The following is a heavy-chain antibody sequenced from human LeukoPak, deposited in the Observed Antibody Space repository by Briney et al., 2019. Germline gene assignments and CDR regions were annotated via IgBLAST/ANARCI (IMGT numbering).Heavy chain of an antibody. V-gene: IGHV3-53*01. D-gene: IGHD1-14*01. CDR2: IYSRGAT. CDR1: GFSVSNNY. J-gene: IGHJ4*02. Sequence: GGSQRLSCAASGFSVSNNYMSWVRQAPGKGLEGVSVIYSRGATYYADSVKGRFTISRDNSKNTLYLQMNSLRVEDTAVYYCAARNYWGQGTLVTVSS. CDR3: AARNY.